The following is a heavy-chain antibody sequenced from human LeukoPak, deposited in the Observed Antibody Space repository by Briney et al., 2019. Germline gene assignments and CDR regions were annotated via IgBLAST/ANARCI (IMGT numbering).Heavy chain of an antibody. CDR3: AKSLRPAYNWFDP. J-gene: IGHJ5*02. Sequence: PGGSLRLSCAASGFTFNTYSMNWVRQAPGKGLEWVSSISSSSSYIYYADSVKGRFTISRDNAKNSLYLQMNSLRAEDTAVYYCAKSLRPAYNWFDPWGQGTLVTVSS. CDR2: ISSSSSYI. CDR1: GFTFNTYS. V-gene: IGHV3-21*01.